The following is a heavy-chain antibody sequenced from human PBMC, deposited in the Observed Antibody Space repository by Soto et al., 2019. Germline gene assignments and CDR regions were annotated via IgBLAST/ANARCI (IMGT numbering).Heavy chain of an antibody. Sequence: GGSLRLSCAASGFTFGDYYMSWIRQAPGKGLEWVSYISSSGSSTYYVDSVRGRFTISRDNAKNSLYLQMDSLGAEDTAVYYCAGAGAARPAAWFWGKGTLVTVSS. J-gene: IGHJ4*02. V-gene: IGHV3-11*01. CDR2: ISSSGSST. CDR1: GFTFGDYY. D-gene: IGHD6-6*01. CDR3: AGAGAARPAAWF.